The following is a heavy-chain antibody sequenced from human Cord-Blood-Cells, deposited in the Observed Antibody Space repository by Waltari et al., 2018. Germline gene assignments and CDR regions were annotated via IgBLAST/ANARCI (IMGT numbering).Heavy chain of an antibody. V-gene: IGHV4-34*01. Sequence: QVQLQQWGAGLLKPSETLSLTCAVYGGSFSGYYWSWIRQPPGKGLEWIGESNHSGSTNYNPSLKSRVTISVDTSKNQFSLKLSSVTAADTAVYYCASLKNYNWFDPWGQGTLVTVSS. D-gene: IGHD1-7*01. CDR2: SNHSGST. CDR1: GGSFSGYY. J-gene: IGHJ5*02. CDR3: ASLKNYNWFDP.